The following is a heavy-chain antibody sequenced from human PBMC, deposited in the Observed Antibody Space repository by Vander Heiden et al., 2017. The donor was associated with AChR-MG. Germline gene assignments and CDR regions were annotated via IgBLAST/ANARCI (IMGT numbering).Heavy chain of an antibody. Sequence: EVLLVESGGGVVQPGGSLRLPSAASGFPCSSYWTQRVLQPLGKGMMWVSRINSDGRTTRYADAVKGRLTISRDNAKNTLYLEMTSLRAEDTAVYYCARGDIIMANDYWGQGTLVTVSS. J-gene: IGHJ4*02. D-gene: IGHD5-12*01. CDR1: GFPCSSYW. CDR2: INSDGRTT. CDR3: ARGDIIMANDY. V-gene: IGHV3-74*01.